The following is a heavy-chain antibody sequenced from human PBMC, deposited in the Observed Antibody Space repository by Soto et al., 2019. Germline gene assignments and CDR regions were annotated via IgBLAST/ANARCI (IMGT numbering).Heavy chain of an antibody. J-gene: IGHJ6*02. V-gene: IGHV3-30-3*01. CDR2: ISYDGSNK. D-gene: IGHD4-17*01. Sequence: PGGSLRLSCAASGFTFSSYATHWVRQAPGKGLEWVAVISYDGSNKYYADSVKGRFTISRDNSKNTLYLQMNSLRAEDTAVYYCANHWYVGPNPRLRDSLWGMDVWGQGTTVTVSS. CDR3: ANHWYVGPNPRLRDSLWGMDV. CDR1: GFTFSSYA.